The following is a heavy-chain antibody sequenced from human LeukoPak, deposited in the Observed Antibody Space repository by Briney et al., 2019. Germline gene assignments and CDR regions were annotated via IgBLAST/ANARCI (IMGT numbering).Heavy chain of an antibody. V-gene: IGHV3-74*01. CDR3: ARDLNPAAMDV. J-gene: IGHJ6*03. Sequence: GGSLRLSCAASGFTFSNYWMHWVRQAPGKGLVWVSRINSDGINTSYADSVKGRFTISRDNAKNTLDLQMNSLKPEDTAVYYCARDLNPAAMDVWGKGTTVTVSS. D-gene: IGHD6-13*01. CDR1: GFTFSNYW. CDR2: INSDGINT.